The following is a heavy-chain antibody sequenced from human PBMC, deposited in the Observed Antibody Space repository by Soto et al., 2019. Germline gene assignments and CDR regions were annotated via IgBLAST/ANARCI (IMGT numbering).Heavy chain of an antibody. V-gene: IGHV3-74*01. CDR3: ASKPSYYYDSSGNY. D-gene: IGHD3-22*01. J-gene: IGHJ4*02. CDR1: GFIFSSYW. Sequence: EVQLVESGGGLVQPGGSLRLSCAASGFIFSSYWMHWVRQAPGKGLVWVSRINSDGSSTSYADSVKGRFTISRDNAKTTLYLQMNSLRAEDTAVYYCASKPSYYYDSSGNYWGQGTLVTVSS. CDR2: INSDGSST.